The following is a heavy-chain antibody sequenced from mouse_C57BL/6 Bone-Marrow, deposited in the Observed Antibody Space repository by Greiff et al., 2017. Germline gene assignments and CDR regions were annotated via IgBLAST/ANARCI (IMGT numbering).Heavy chain of an antibody. Sequence: QVQLQQPGAELVKPGASVKMSCKASGYTFTSYWITWVKQRPGQGLEWIGDIYPGSGRTNYNEKFKSKATLTVDTSSTTAYMQLSSLTSEDSAVYYCARPYCRIGWCFDVWGTGTTVTVSS. J-gene: IGHJ1*03. CDR2: IYPGSGRT. CDR3: ARPYCRIGWCFDV. CDR1: GYTFTSYW. D-gene: IGHD2-10*01. V-gene: IGHV1-55*01.